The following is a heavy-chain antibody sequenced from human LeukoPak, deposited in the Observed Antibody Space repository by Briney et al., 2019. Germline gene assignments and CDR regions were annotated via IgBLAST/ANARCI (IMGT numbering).Heavy chain of an antibody. CDR2: ISYDGSNK. V-gene: IGHV3-30*18. CDR3: AKVGRYYYDSSGYFDY. D-gene: IGHD3-22*01. CDR1: GFTFSSYG. J-gene: IGHJ4*02. Sequence: SGRSLRLSCAASGFTFSSYGMHWVREAPGKGLGWVAGISYDGSNKYYAASVKGRFTISRDNSKNTLYLQMNSLRAEDTAVYYCAKVGRYYYDSSGYFDYWGQGTLVTVSS.